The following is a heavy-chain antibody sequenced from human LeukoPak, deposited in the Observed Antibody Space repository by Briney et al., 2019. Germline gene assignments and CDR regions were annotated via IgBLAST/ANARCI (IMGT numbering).Heavy chain of an antibody. V-gene: IGHV1-2*02. J-gene: IGHJ4*02. Sequence: GASVKVPCKASGYTFGAYYINWVRQAPGQGLEWLGWINPNSGDTKSAQKFRGRVTMTRYTSIRTAYMEPSSLTSDDTAFYYCARGGDFWSGFQDYWGQGTLVTVSS. CDR3: ARGGDFWSGFQDY. CDR2: INPNSGDT. CDR1: GYTFGAYY. D-gene: IGHD3-3*01.